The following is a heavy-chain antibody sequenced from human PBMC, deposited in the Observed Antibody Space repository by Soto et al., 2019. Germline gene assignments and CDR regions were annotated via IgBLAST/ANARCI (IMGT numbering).Heavy chain of an antibody. CDR2: TYYRSKWYA. CDR3: ARYSSSGWFFDF. D-gene: IGHD6-19*01. V-gene: IGHV6-1*01. Sequence: QAQLQQSGPGLVEPSQTLSLTCAISGDSVSNNNAAWNWIRQSPSRGLEWLGRTYYRSKWYADYAVSVRGRITINPDTSKNQFSLHLNSVTPEDTAVYYCARYSSSGWFFDFWGQGTLVTVSS. CDR1: GDSVSNNNAA. J-gene: IGHJ4*02.